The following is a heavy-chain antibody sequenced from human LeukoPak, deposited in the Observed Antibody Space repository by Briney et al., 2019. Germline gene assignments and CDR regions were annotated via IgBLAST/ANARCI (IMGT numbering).Heavy chain of an antibody. V-gene: IGHV3-7*01. Sequence: GGSLRLSCAASGFTFSNYWMSWVRQAPGKGLEWVANIKQDRSEKYYVDSVKGRFTISRDNAKNSLYLQMNSLRAEDTAVYYCARGITMVRGVDYYYYYMDVWGKGTTVTISS. D-gene: IGHD3-10*01. CDR3: ARGITMVRGVDYYYYYMDV. CDR1: GFTFSNYW. J-gene: IGHJ6*03. CDR2: IKQDRSEK.